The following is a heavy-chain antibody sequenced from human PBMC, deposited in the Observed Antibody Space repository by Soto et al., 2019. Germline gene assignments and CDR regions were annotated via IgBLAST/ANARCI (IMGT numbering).Heavy chain of an antibody. CDR1: GFTFSSYE. V-gene: IGHV3-48*03. CDR2: ISSSGSTI. CDR3: ARHSSTAYSSSSRPAYYYYGMDV. J-gene: IGHJ6*02. Sequence: GGSLRLSCAASGFTFSSYEMNWVRQAPGKGLEWVSYISSSGSTIYYADSVKGRFTISRDNAKNSLYLQMNSLRAEDTAVYYCARHSSTAYSSSSRPAYYYYGMDVWGQGTTVTVPS. D-gene: IGHD6-6*01.